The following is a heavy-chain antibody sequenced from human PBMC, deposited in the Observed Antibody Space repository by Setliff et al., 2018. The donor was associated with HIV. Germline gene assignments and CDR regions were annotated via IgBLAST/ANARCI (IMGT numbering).Heavy chain of an antibody. CDR2: IIPIFGTV. Sequence: ASVKVSCKASGGSFSSYSISWVRQAPGQGLEWMGGIIPIFGTVNYAQRFQGRVTISADGSTISAYMELNSLRSEDTAFYYCARARNKWGTFDYWGQGTLVTVSS. D-gene: IGHD1-26*01. CDR1: GGSFSSYS. J-gene: IGHJ4*01. V-gene: IGHV1-69*13. CDR3: ARARNKWGTFDY.